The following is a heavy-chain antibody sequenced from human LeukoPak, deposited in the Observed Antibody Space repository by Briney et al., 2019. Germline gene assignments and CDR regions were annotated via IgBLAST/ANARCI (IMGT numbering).Heavy chain of an antibody. CDR1: GYSFTSYW. CDR3: ATQIYDSSGSYTNASTPDAFDI. Sequence: GESLKISCKGSGYSFTSYWIGWVRQMPGKGLEWMGIIFPGDSDTRYSPSFQGQVTISADKSISTAYLQWSSLKASDTAMYYCATQIYDSSGSYTNASTPDAFDIWGQGTIVTVSS. D-gene: IGHD3-22*01. J-gene: IGHJ3*02. CDR2: IFPGDSDT. V-gene: IGHV5-51*01.